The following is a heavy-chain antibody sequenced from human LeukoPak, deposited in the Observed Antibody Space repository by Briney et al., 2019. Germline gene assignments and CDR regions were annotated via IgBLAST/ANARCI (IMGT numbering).Heavy chain of an antibody. V-gene: IGHV3-48*01. J-gene: IGHJ4*02. D-gene: IGHD2-2*01. CDR2: ISSSSSTI. CDR3: ARVPLQAAIYYFDY. CDR1: GFTFSIYD. Sequence: GGSLRLSCATSGFTFSIYDMTWVRQAPGKGLEWVSYISSSSSTIYYADSVKCRFTISRDKAKISLYLQMNSLRAEATDVYYCARVPLQAAIYYFDYRGQGTLVTVSS.